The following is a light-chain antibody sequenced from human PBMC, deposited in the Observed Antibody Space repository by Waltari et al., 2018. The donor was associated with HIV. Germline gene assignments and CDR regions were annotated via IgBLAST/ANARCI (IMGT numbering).Light chain of an antibody. CDR3: CAYAGSYTWV. CDR1: SSDVGGSHY. V-gene: IGLV2-11*01. Sequence: QSALTQPRSVSGSPGKSVTISCTGTSSDVGGSHYVSWYQQHPVKAPRLMIYDVSKPRSGGPYCCSGSKAVNTASLTISGRQAEDEADYYCCAYAGSYTWVCGGGTKLTVL. CDR2: DVS. J-gene: IGLJ3*02.